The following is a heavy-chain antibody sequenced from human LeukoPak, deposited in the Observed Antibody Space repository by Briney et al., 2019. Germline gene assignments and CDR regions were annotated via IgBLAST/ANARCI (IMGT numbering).Heavy chain of an antibody. Sequence: GASVKVSCKVSGYTLTELSMHWVRQAPGKGLGWMGGFDPEDGETIYAQKFQGRVTMTEDTSTDTAYMELSSLRSEDTAVYYCATSRFYAYASAFDYWGQGTLVTVSS. CDR3: ATSRFYAYASAFDY. J-gene: IGHJ4*02. D-gene: IGHD3-16*01. CDR1: GYTLTELS. V-gene: IGHV1-24*01. CDR2: FDPEDGET.